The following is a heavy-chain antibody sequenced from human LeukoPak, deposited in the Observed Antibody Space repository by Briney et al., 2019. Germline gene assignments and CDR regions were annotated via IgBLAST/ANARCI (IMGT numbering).Heavy chain of an antibody. Sequence: GGSLRLSCAASGFTFSSYSMNWVRQAPGKGLEWVSSISSSSSYIYYADSVKGRFTISRDNAKNSLYLQINSLRAKDTAVYYCVRDNSTGGGCFDYWGQGTLVTVSS. D-gene: IGHD2-15*01. CDR2: ISSSSSYI. V-gene: IGHV3-21*01. J-gene: IGHJ4*02. CDR3: VRDNSTGGGCFDY. CDR1: GFTFSSYS.